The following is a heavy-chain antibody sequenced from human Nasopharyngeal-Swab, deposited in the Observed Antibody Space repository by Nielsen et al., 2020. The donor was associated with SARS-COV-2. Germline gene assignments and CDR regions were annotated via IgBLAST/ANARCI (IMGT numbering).Heavy chain of an antibody. CDR3: AKGRGADY. D-gene: IGHD3-10*01. CDR1: GFTFSSYA. V-gene: IGHV3-23*01. Sequence: GECLKISCAVYGFTFSSYAMSWVRQAPGKGLEWVSAISGSGGSTYYADSVKGRFTISRDNSKNTLYLQMNSLRAEDTAVYYCAKGRGADYWGQGTLVTVSS. J-gene: IGHJ4*02. CDR2: ISGSGGST.